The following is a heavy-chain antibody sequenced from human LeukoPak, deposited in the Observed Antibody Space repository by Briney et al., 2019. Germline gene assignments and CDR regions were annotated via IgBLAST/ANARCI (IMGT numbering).Heavy chain of an antibody. J-gene: IGHJ4*02. CDR2: ISGSGGST. CDR1: GFTFSSYA. Sequence: PGASLRLSCAAPGFTFSSYAMSWVRQAPGKGLEWVSAISGSGGSTYYADSVKGRFTISRDNSKNTLYLQMNSLRAEDTAVYYCAKDWNLRSKNGYYFDYWGQGTLVTVSS. CDR3: AKDWNLRSKNGYYFDY. V-gene: IGHV3-23*01. D-gene: IGHD4-17*01.